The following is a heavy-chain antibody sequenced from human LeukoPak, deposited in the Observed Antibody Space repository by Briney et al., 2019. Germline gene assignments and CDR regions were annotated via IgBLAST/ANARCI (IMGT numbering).Heavy chain of an antibody. J-gene: IGHJ6*03. Sequence: PSQTLSLTCTVSGGSISSGSYYWSWIRQPAGKGLEWIGRIYTSGSTNYNPSLKSRVTISVDTSKNQFSLKLSSVTAADTAVYYCARQSPRGYYDFWSGYSNYYYYYMDVWGKGTTVTVSS. D-gene: IGHD3-3*01. CDR2: IYTSGST. CDR1: GGSISSGSYY. V-gene: IGHV4-61*02. CDR3: ARQSPRGYYDFWSGYSNYYYYYMDV.